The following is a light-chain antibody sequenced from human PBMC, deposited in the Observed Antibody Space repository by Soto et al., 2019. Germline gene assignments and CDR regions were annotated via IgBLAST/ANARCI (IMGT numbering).Light chain of an antibody. V-gene: IGKV1-5*03. J-gene: IGKJ4*01. CDR3: QQYNSSWLT. Sequence: DIQMTQSPSTLAASVGDRVTITCRASQSVSPWLAWYQQKPGKAPKLLIYKTSRLQSGVPSRFSGSGSGTDFTLNISSLQTDDFATYYCQQYNSSWLTFGGGTKVDIK. CDR2: KTS. CDR1: QSVSPW.